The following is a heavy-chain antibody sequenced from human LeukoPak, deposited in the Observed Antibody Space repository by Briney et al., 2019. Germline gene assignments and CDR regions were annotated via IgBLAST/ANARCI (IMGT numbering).Heavy chain of an antibody. V-gene: IGHV3-30-3*01. D-gene: IGHD3-22*01. J-gene: IGHJ4*02. CDR2: ISYDASNK. CDR1: GFTFSSYA. Sequence: GGSLRLSCAASGFTFSSYAMHWVRQAPGKGLEWVAVISYDASNKYYADSVKGRFTISRDNSKNTLYLQMNSLRAEDTAVYYCARMVDSSGYYFDYWGQGTLVTVSS. CDR3: ARMVDSSGYYFDY.